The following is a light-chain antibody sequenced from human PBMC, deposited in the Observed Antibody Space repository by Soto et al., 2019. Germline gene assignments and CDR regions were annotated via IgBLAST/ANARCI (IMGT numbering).Light chain of an antibody. CDR3: ESSDTNPLV. V-gene: IGLV6-57*03. CDR2: DDN. J-gene: IGLJ3*02. Sequence: NFMLTQPHSVSESPGKTFTMSCTRSSGSIASNYVQWFQLRPGSAPTTVIYDDNQRPSGVPDRFSGSIDRSSNSAFLTISGLKTEDESEFFCESSDTNPLVFGGGTKLTV. CDR1: SGSIASNY.